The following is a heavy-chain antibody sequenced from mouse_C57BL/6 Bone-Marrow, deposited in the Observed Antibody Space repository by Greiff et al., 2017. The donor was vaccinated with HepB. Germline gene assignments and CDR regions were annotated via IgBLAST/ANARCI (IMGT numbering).Heavy chain of an antibody. CDR1: GYAFTNYL. V-gene: IGHV1-54*01. CDR3: AGSATITTVVDWYFDV. J-gene: IGHJ1*03. CDR2: INPGSGGT. Sequence: VMLVESGAELVRPGTSVKVSCKASGYAFTNYLIEWVKQRPGQGLEWIGVINPGSGGTNYNEKFKGKATLTADKSSSTAYMQLSSLTSEDSAVYFCAGSATITTVVDWYFDVWGTGTTVTVSS. D-gene: IGHD1-1*01.